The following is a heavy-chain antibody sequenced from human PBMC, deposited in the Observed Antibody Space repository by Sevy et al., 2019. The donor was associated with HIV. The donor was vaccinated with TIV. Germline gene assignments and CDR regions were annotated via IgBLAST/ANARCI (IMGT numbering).Heavy chain of an antibody. CDR2: ISSSGSSI. Sequence: GGFLRLSCTASGFTFSSYDMNWVRQAPGKGLEWVSKISSSGSSIYYADSVKGRFTISRDNAKNSLNLQMNSLRAEDTHVYYCTRNGGAFDNGFDPWGQGTLVTVSS. CDR3: TRNGGAFDNGFDP. D-gene: IGHD2-8*01. CDR1: GFTFSSYD. J-gene: IGHJ5*02. V-gene: IGHV3-48*03.